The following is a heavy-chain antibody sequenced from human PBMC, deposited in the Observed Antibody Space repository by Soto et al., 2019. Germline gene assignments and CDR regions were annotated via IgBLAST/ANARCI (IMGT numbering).Heavy chain of an antibody. D-gene: IGHD4-17*01. CDR2: ISYDGSNK. Sequence: PGGSLRLSCAASGFTFSSYGMHWVRQAPGKGLEWVAVISYDGSNKYYADSVKGRFTISRDNSKNTLYLQMNSLRAEDTAVYYCATTVTTVGEDNWFDPWGQGTLVTVSS. J-gene: IGHJ5*02. CDR3: ATTVTTVGEDNWFDP. V-gene: IGHV3-30*03. CDR1: GFTFSSYG.